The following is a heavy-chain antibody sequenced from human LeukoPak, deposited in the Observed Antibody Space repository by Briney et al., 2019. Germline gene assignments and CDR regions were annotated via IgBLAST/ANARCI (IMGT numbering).Heavy chain of an antibody. CDR2: IYTSGST. D-gene: IGHD3-9*01. CDR1: GGSISSYY. J-gene: IGHJ3*02. CDR3: ARVRTYYDILTGYSDNAFDI. V-gene: IGHV4-4*07. Sequence: SETLSLTCTVSGGSISSYYWSWLGQPAGKGLEWIGRIYTSGSTNYNPSLKSRVTMSVDTSKNQFSLKLSSVTAADTAVYYCARVRTYYDILTGYSDNAFDIWGQGTMVTVSS.